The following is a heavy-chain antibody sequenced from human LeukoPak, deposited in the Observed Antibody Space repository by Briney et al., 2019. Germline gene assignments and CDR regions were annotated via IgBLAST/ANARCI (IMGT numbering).Heavy chain of an antibody. CDR1: GGSISSYY. D-gene: IGHD3-9*01. J-gene: IGHJ4*02. CDR2: IYYSGSP. V-gene: IGHV4-59*01. Sequence: SETLSLTCTVSGGSISSYYWSWIRQPPGKGLEWIGYIYYSGSPNYNPSLKSRVTISVDTSKNQFSLKLSSVTAADPAVNYCARGSASYDILSGYYPWYYFDYWGQGTLVTVSS. CDR3: ARGSASYDILSGYYPWYYFDY.